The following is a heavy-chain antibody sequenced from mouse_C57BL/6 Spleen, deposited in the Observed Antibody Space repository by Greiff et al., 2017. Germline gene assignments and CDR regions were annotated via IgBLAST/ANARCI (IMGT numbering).Heavy chain of an antibody. CDR2: ICDGGSYT. CDR1: GFTFSSYA. J-gene: IGHJ1*03. Sequence: EVKLVESGGGLVKPGGSLKLSCAASGFTFSSYAMSWVRQTTEKRLEWVATICDGGSYTYYPDTVKGRVTISRNNAKNNLDLQMGHLQSEDTAMYFCARGWGDYEYFDVWGTGTTVTVSS. CDR3: ARGWGDYEYFDV. V-gene: IGHV5-4*03. D-gene: IGHD2-4*01.